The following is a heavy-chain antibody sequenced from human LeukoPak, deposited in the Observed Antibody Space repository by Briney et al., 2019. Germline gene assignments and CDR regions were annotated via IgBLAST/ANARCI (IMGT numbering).Heavy chain of an antibody. Sequence: GGSLRLSCAASGFTFSNAWMSWVRQAPGKGLEWVGRLKSKTGGGTADHAAPVKGRFTISRDDSKNTLYLQMNSLKTEHTAVYYCFTAAGTFDYWGQGTLVTVSS. D-gene: IGHD6-13*01. V-gene: IGHV3-15*01. J-gene: IGHJ4*02. CDR1: GFTFSNAW. CDR3: FTAAGTFDY. CDR2: LKSKTGGGTA.